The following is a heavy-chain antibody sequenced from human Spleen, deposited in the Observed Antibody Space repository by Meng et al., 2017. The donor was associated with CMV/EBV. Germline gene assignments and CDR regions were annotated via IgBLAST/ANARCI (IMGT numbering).Heavy chain of an antibody. V-gene: IGHV3-9*01. Sequence: GGSLRLSCATSGFIFDDYAMHWVRQGPGKALEWVSGISWNSADIAYAGSVKGRFTISRDNAKNSLYLQMNSLRAEDTALYHCAREGCSSTSCQGAFDIWGQGTMVTVS. J-gene: IGHJ3*02. CDR3: AREGCSSTSCQGAFDI. D-gene: IGHD2-2*01. CDR1: GFIFDDYA. CDR2: ISWNSADI.